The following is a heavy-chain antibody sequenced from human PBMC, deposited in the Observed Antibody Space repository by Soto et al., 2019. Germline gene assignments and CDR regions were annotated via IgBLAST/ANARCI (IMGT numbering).Heavy chain of an antibody. CDR2: IYYSGGT. V-gene: IGHV4-59*12. CDR3: ARDSPAARGDWFDP. J-gene: IGHJ5*02. D-gene: IGHD2-2*01. Sequence: SQKLSLTCTVSGGSISSYYWRLIRQPLEKKMEWIGNIYYSGGTNYNPSLKSRVTISVDTSKNQFSLKLSSVTAADTAVYYCARDSPAARGDWFDPWGQGTLVTVS. CDR1: GGSISSYY.